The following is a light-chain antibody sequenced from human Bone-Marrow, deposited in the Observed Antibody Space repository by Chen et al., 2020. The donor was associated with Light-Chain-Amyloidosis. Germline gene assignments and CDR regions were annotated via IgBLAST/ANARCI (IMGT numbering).Light chain of an antibody. Sequence: QSALTQPAFVSGSPGQSITNPCTGTSSDVGGDNHVSWYQQHPDKAPKLMIYEVTNRPSWVPDRFSGSKSDNTASLTISGLQTEDEADYFCSSYTITNTLVFGSGTRVTVL. CDR2: EVT. V-gene: IGLV2-14*01. CDR1: SSDVGGDNH. J-gene: IGLJ1*01. CDR3: SSYTITNTLV.